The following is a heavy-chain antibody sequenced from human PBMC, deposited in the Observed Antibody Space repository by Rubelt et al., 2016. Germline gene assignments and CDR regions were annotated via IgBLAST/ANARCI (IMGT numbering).Heavy chain of an antibody. CDR1: GGSISSYY. Sequence: QLQLQESGPGLVKPSETLSLTCTVSGGSISSYYWSWIRQPPGKGLEWIGYIYYSGSTNYNPSLKSRVTISVDTSKNQFSLKLSSVTAADTAVYYCARGRKGYCSSTSCYWWFDPWGQGTLVTVSS. CDR3: ARGRKGYCSSTSCYWWFDP. V-gene: IGHV4-59*01. J-gene: IGHJ5*02. CDR2: IYYSGST. D-gene: IGHD2-2*01.